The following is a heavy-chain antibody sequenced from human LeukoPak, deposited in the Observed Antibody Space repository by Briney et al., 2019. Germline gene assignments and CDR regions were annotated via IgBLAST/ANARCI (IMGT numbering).Heavy chain of an antibody. V-gene: IGHV5-51*01. D-gene: IGHD3-10*01. CDR3: ARRVYGSGTYYNAPDYYYYYMDV. Sequence: GESLKISCKASGYIFTTYWIGWVRQMPGKGLEWMGITYPGDSNTKYSPSFQGQVTISADKSISTAYLQWSSLKASDSAMYYCARRVYGSGTYYNAPDYYYYYMDVWGKGTTVTVSS. CDR2: TYPGDSNT. J-gene: IGHJ6*03. CDR1: GYIFTTYW.